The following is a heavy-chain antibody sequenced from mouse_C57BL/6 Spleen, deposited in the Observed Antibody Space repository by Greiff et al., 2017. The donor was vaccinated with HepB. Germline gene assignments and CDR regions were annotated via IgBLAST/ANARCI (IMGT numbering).Heavy chain of an antibody. V-gene: IGHV1-80*01. CDR1: GYAFSSYW. J-gene: IGHJ1*03. D-gene: IGHD1-1*01. CDR2: IYPGDGAT. Sequence: VQLQQSGAELVKPGASVKISCKASGYAFSSYWMNWVKQRPGKGLEWIGQIYPGDGATNYNGKFKGKATLTADKSSSTAYMQLSSLTSEDSAVWFSAGRDYGSNYGYFDVGGTGTTVTVSS. CDR3: AGRDYGSNYGYFDV.